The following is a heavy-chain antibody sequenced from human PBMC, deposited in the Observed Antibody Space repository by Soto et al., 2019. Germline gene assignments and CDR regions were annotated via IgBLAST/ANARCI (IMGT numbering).Heavy chain of an antibody. CDR1: SVNFC. Sequence: SVNFCGRLIRKKTRKGLEWIGHIYYSGSTNYNPSLKSRVTISVDTSKNQFSLKLSSVTAADTAVYYCARDILPSKVDTAMAFDYWGQGTLVTVSS. D-gene: IGHD5-18*01. J-gene: IGHJ4*02. CDR2: IYYSGST. CDR3: ARDILPSKVDTAMAFDY. V-gene: IGHV4-61*01.